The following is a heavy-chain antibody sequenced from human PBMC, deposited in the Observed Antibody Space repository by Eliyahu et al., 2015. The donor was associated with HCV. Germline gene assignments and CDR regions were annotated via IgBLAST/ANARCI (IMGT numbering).Heavy chain of an antibody. CDR1: GYTFTSYY. CDR2: XNPSGGST. V-gene: IGHV1-46*01. D-gene: IGHD2-15*01. CDR3: ARNLVAGDS. J-gene: IGHJ4*02. Sequence: QVQLVQSGAEVKKPGASVKLSCKASGYTFTSYYMXWVRQAPGQGXEWMAIXNPSGGSTNYAQKFRGRVTMTRDTSTSTVYMELSSLRSEDTAVYYCARNLVAGDSWGQGTLVTVSS.